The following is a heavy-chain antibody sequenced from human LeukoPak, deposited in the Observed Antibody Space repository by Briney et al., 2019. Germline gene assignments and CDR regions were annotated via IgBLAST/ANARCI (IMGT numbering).Heavy chain of an antibody. CDR2: ISGSGGSA. V-gene: IGHV3-23*01. J-gene: IGHJ4*02. CDR3: AKPMTPYSSSLYYFDY. CDR1: GFTFSNYA. D-gene: IGHD6-13*01. Sequence: GGSLRLSCAASGFTFSNYAMSWVRQAPGKGLEWVAAISGSGGSAFYADSVRGRFIISKDNSKDALYLEMNSLRAEDAAAYYCAKPMTPYSSSLYYFDYWGQGTLVTVSS.